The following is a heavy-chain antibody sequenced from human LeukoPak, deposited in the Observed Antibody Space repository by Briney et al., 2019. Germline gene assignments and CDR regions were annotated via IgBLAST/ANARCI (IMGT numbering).Heavy chain of an antibody. CDR2: ISSSTNSI. D-gene: IGHD2-2*01. CDR3: ASCSSTNCY. V-gene: IGHV3-48*01. J-gene: IGHJ4*02. CDR1: GFTFSSRA. Sequence: PGGSLRLSCAASGFTFSSRAMNWVRQAPGKGLEWVSYISSSTNSIYYADSVKGRFTISRDNAKNSLYLQMNSLRAEDTAVYYCASCSSTNCYWGQGTLVTVSS.